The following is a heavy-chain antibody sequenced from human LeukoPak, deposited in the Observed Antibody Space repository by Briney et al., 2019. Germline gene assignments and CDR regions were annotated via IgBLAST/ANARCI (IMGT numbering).Heavy chain of an antibody. J-gene: IGHJ6*03. D-gene: IGHD6-13*01. CDR2: IYHSGST. V-gene: IGHV4-38-2*02. Sequence: SETLSLTCTVSGYSINSNYYWGWIRQPPGKGLEWIGIIYHSGSTYYNPSLKSRVTISVDTSKNQLSLQLNSVSAADTAVYFCARAHQGSSRHHYYFYYMDVWGKGTTVTVSS. CDR3: ARAHQGSSRHHYYFYYMDV. CDR1: GYSINSNYY.